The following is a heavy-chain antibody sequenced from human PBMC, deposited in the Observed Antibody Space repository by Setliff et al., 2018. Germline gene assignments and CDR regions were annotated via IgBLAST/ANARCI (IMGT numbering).Heavy chain of an antibody. CDR3: RLWFGELLRDY. D-gene: IGHD3-10*01. Sequence: SLRLSCAASGFTVSAYDMSWVRQAPGKGLEWVSLLDNDGSTYYADPVKGRFTISRGNSKNTLYLQMSSLRTEDTAVYYCRLWFGELLRDYWGQGTLVTVSS. CDR1: GFTVSAYD. V-gene: IGHV3-53*01. CDR2: LDNDGST. J-gene: IGHJ4*02.